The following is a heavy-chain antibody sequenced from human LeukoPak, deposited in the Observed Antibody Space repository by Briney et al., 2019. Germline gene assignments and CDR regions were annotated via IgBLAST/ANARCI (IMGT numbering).Heavy chain of an antibody. J-gene: IGHJ3*02. CDR1: GGSISSSSYY. V-gene: IGHV4-39*01. CDR2: IYYSGNT. CDR3: ARFVTGDGAFDI. D-gene: IGHD7-27*01. Sequence: SETLSLTCTVSGGSISSSSYYWGWIRQPPGKGLEWIGSIYYSGNTYYNPSLRGRVTISVDTSKNQFSLNLSSVPAADTAVYYCARFVTGDGAFDIWGQGTMVTVSS.